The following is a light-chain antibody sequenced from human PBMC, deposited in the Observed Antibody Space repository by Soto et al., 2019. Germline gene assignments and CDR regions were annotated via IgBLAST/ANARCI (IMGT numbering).Light chain of an antibody. CDR1: SSNIGSNT. CDR2: SNN. V-gene: IGLV1-44*01. Sequence: QSVLTQPPSASGTPGQRVTISCSGRSSNIGSNTVNWYQQLPGTAPKLLIYSNNQRPSGVPDRFSGSKSGTSVSLAISGLQSEDEADYYCAAWDDSLNALVFGGGTKLTVL. CDR3: AAWDDSLNALV. J-gene: IGLJ2*01.